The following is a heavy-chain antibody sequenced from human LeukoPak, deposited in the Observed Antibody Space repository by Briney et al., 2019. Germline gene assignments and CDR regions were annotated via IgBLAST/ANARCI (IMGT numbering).Heavy chain of an antibody. J-gene: IGHJ1*01. D-gene: IGHD3-16*02. CDR3: TRVYSSADNPRYRSLQH. V-gene: IGHV3-7*01. CDR1: GFTFSDYW. Sequence: GGSLRLSCAASGFTFSDYWMTWVRQGPGKGLEWVANINQDGSEKEYVDSVKGRFTISRDNAKNSLYLQMNNLRGEDTAVYYCTRVYSSADNPRYRSLQHWGQGTPVTVSS. CDR2: INQDGSEK.